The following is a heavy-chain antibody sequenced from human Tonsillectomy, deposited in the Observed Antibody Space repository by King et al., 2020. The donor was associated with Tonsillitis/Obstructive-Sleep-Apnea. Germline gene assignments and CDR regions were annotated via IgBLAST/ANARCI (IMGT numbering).Heavy chain of an antibody. V-gene: IGHV1-69*09. CDR2: IIPILHIT. CDR3: ARDAGYCSSTTCYKPLDY. CDR1: GGTFSSHA. J-gene: IGHJ4*02. D-gene: IGHD2-2*02. Sequence: MQLVQSGAEVKKPGSSVQVSCKASGGTFSSHAINWVRQAPGQGLEWMGRIIPILHITNYAQNFQGRVTITADIFTSTAYMEVSSLRSEDTAVYYCARDAGYCSSTTCYKPLDYWGQGTLVTVSS.